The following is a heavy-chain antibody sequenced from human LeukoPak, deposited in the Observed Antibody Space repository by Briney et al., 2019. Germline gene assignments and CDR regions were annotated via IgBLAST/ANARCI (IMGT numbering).Heavy chain of an antibody. Sequence: GESLKIYCKGSGYSFTSYWIGWVRQMPGKGLEWMGIIYPGDSDTRYSTSFQGQLTISADKSISTAYLQWSSLKASDTAMYDCARLTVAGFDYWGQGTLVTVSS. CDR1: GYSFTSYW. CDR3: ARLTVAGFDY. D-gene: IGHD6-19*01. V-gene: IGHV5-51*01. CDR2: IYPGDSDT. J-gene: IGHJ4*02.